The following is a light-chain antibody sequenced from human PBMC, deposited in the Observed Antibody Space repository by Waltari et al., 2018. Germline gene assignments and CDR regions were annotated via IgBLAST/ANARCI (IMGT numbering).Light chain of an antibody. CDR2: GAS. CDR3: QQYGNSPWT. CDR1: QTIKNNY. Sequence: IVLTQSPDTLSLSPGERATLSCRASQTIKNNYLSWFQHKRGQAPRLLFFGASDRATGIPDRFTVSGSGTDFTLTISRLEPEDFAVYYCQQYGNSPWTFGHGTRVEIK. V-gene: IGKV3-20*01. J-gene: IGKJ1*01.